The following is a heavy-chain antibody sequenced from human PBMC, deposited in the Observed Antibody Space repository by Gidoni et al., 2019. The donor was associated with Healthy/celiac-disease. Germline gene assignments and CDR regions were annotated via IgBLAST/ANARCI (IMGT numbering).Heavy chain of an antibody. Sequence: EVQLVESGGGLVQPGRSLRLSCAASGFTFDDYAMHWVRQAPGKGLEWVSGISWNSGSIGYADSVKGRFTISRDNAKNSLYLQMNSLRAEDTALYYCAKDIAAADPRGDYYYYGMDVWGQGTTVTVSS. CDR2: ISWNSGSI. V-gene: IGHV3-9*01. CDR1: GFTFDDYA. CDR3: AKDIAAADPRGDYYYYGMDV. D-gene: IGHD6-13*01. J-gene: IGHJ6*02.